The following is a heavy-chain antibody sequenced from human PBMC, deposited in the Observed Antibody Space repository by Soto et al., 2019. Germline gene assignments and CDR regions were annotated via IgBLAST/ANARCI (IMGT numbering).Heavy chain of an antibody. CDR2: IYSSGST. V-gene: IGHV4-31*03. CDR1: GGSISSGSYY. D-gene: IGHD6-19*01. J-gene: IGHJ3*01. Sequence: QVQLQESGPGLVKPSQTLSLTCTVSGGSISSGSYYWSWIRQHPGKGLEWIGYIYSSGSTYYNPSLKGRVTISLDTSKNLFSLKLSSVTAADTAVYYCARKGSGWPHDASDVWGQGTMVTVSS. CDR3: ARKGSGWPHDASDV.